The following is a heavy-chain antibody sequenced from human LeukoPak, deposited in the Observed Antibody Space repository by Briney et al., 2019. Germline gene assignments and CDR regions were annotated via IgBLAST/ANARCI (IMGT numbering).Heavy chain of an antibody. CDR1: GFTVSTNY. Sequence: GGSLRLSCAASGFTVSTNYMNWVRQAPGKELEWVSILYSGSSTYYADSVEGRFIVSRDSSKNTLSLQMNDLRAEDTAVYYCARVADHFHWYLDLWGRGTLVTVSS. CDR2: LYSGSST. J-gene: IGHJ2*01. CDR3: ARVADHFHWYLDL. D-gene: IGHD3-3*02. V-gene: IGHV3-53*01.